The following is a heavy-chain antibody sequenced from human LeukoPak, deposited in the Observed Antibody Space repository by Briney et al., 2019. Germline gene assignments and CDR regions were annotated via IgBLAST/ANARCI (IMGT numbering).Heavy chain of an antibody. J-gene: IGHJ4*02. CDR1: GFTFSTYW. CDR2: IKSDGSNS. Sequence: GGSLRLSCAASGFTFSTYWMHWVRQAPGTGLVWVSRIKSDGSNSNYADCVKGRFTISRDNAKNPLYLQMNSLRAEDTAVYHCVRVGGRSSIGGDCWGQGTLVTVSS. CDR3: VRVGGRSSIGGDC. D-gene: IGHD3-10*01. V-gene: IGHV3-74*01.